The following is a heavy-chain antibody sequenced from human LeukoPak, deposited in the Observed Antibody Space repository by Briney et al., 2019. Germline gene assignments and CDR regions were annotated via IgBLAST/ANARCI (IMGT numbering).Heavy chain of an antibody. D-gene: IGHD3-22*01. V-gene: IGHV1-18*01. J-gene: IGHJ4*02. CDR2: ISAYNGNT. CDR1: GYTFTSYG. Sequence: ASVKVSCKASGYTFTSYGISRVRQAPGQGLEWMGWISAYNGNTNYAQKLQGRVTMTTDTTTSTAYMELRSLRSDDTAVYYCARGRTYYYDSSKVPFDYWGQGTLVTVSS. CDR3: ARGRTYYYDSSKVPFDY.